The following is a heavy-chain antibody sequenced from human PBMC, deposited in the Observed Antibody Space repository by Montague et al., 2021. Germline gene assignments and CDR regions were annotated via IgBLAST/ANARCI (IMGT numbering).Heavy chain of an antibody. Sequence: LRLSCAASGFTFSNYGMSWVRQSPGKGLEWIGEIKHSGNTNYNPSLKSRVNLSVDTSKNQFSLKLTSVTAADTAVYYCARGPLVLQRFFENLYSRNWHLDVWGRGTLVTVSS. J-gene: IGHJ2*01. CDR3: ARGPLVLQRFFENLYSRNWHLDV. CDR2: IKHSGNT. CDR1: GFTFSNYG. V-gene: IGHV4-34*01. D-gene: IGHD3-3*01.